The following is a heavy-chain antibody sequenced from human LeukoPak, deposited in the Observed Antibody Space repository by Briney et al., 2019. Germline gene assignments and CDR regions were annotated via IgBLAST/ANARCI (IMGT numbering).Heavy chain of an antibody. CDR1: GGSISSVSYY. D-gene: IGHD3-22*01. V-gene: IGHV4-39*01. CDR2: IYNSGST. CDR3: ASSLYDTRGHYFDY. J-gene: IGHJ4*02. Sequence: SETLSLTCAVSGGSISSVSYYWGWIRQPPGKGLEWIGNIYNSGSTYYNPSLKSRVTISVDTSKNQFSLKLTSVTAADTAMYYCASSLYDTRGHYFDYWGQGTLVTVSS.